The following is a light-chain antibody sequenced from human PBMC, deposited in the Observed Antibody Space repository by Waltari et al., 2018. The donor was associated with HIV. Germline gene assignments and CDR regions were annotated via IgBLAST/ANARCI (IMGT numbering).Light chain of an antibody. J-gene: IGLJ3*02. CDR2: STH. Sequence: QTVVTQEPSFSVSPGGTVTLTCGLSSGSVSTSSYPRWDQQTPGQAPRTLIYSTHTRSSGVPDRFSGSILGNKAALTITGAQADDESDYYCVLYMGSGIWVFGGGTKLTVL. CDR3: VLYMGSGIWV. CDR1: SGSVSTSSY. V-gene: IGLV8-61*01.